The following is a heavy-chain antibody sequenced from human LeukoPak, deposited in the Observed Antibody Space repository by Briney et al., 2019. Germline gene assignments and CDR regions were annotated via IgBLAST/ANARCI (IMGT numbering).Heavy chain of an antibody. Sequence: GGSLSLSCVASGFTFSDHSMMWVRQAPGKGLEWVANIKQDGREEYYVDSVKGRFTISRDNAKKSTYLQMNRVRAEDTAVYYCARDYGDHPYPEVTLDLWGQGTLVTVSS. D-gene: IGHD2-21*01. J-gene: IGHJ4*02. CDR1: GFTFSDHS. CDR3: ARDYGDHPYPEVTLDL. V-gene: IGHV3-7*01. CDR2: IKQDGREE.